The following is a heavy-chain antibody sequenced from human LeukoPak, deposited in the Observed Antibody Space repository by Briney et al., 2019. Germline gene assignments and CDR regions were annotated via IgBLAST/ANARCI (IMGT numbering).Heavy chain of an antibody. CDR3: ARDLQWLSPY. D-gene: IGHD6-19*01. V-gene: IGHV1-2*02. J-gene: IGHJ4*02. CDR1: GYTFTGYY. Sequence: ASVKVSCKASGYTFTGYYTHWVRQAPGQGLEWMGWINPNSGGTNYAQKFQGRVTMTRDTSISTAYMELSRLRSDDTAVYYCARDLQWLSPYWGQGTLVTVSS. CDR2: INPNSGGT.